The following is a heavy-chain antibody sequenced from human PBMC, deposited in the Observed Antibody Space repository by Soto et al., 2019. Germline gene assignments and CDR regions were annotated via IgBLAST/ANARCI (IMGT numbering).Heavy chain of an antibody. V-gene: IGHV1-8*01. CDR2: MNPNSGNT. J-gene: IGHJ6*02. CDR3: AREKTSYGMDV. CDR1: GYTFTSYD. Sequence: QVQLVQSGAEVKKPGASVKVSCKASGYTFTSYDINWVRQATGQGLEWMGWMNPNSGNTGYAQKFQGRVTMTKDTSISTGDMELSSLRSEDTAVYYCAREKTSYGMDVWGQGTTVTVSS.